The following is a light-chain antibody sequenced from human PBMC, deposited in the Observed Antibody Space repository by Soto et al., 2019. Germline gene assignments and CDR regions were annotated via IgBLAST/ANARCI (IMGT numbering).Light chain of an antibody. J-gene: IGKJ4*01. V-gene: IGKV1-5*03. CDR3: QHYNDSPLT. CDR2: KAS. Sequence: DIQMTQSPSTLSASVGDRVTNTCRASQSISSWLAWYQQKPGKAPKLLIYKASSLESGVPSRFSGSGSGTEFTLTISSLQPDDFATYYCQHYNDSPLTFGGGTKVDIK. CDR1: QSISSW.